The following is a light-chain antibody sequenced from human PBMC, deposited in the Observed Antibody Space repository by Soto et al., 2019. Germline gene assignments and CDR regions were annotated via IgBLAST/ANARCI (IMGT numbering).Light chain of an antibody. J-gene: IGKJ1*01. CDR1: QSISSD. Sequence: DIQMTQSPSSLSASVGDRVTITCRASQSISSDLKWYQQKPGKAPKLLIYAASSLQSGVPSRFSGSGSGTDFTLTISSLHPEDFATYYCQQSHSTPQTFGQGTKVE. CDR3: QQSHSTPQT. V-gene: IGKV1-39*01. CDR2: AAS.